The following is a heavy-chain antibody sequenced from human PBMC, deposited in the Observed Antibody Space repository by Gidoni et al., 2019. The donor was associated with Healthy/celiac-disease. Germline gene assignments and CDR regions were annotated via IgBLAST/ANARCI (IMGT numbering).Heavy chain of an antibody. CDR2: ISYDGSNK. J-gene: IGHJ6*02. CDR3: ARDIFYYDSSGYYEPGGFYYYYGMDV. CDR1: GFTFSSYA. Sequence: QVQLVESGGGVVQPGMSLRLPCAAPGFTFSSYAMPWVSPAPGKGLEGVAVISYDGSNKYYADSVKGRFTISRDNSKNTLYLQMNSLRAEDTAVYYCARDIFYYDSSGYYEPGGFYYYYGMDVWGQGTTVTVSS. V-gene: IGHV3-30*04. D-gene: IGHD3-22*01.